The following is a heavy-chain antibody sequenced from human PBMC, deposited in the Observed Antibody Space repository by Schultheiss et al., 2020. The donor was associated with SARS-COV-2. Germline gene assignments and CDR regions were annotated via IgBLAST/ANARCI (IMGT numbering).Heavy chain of an antibody. CDR1: GYTFTGYY. CDR3: ARGATAYDFWRGYPDY. V-gene: IGHV1-2*02. D-gene: IGHD3-3*01. Sequence: ASVKVSCKASGYTFTGYYMHWVRQAPGQGLEWMGWINPNSGGTNYAQKFQGRVTMTRDTSISTAYMELSRLRSDDTAVYYCARGATAYDFWRGYPDYWGQGTLVTVSS. J-gene: IGHJ4*02. CDR2: INPNSGGT.